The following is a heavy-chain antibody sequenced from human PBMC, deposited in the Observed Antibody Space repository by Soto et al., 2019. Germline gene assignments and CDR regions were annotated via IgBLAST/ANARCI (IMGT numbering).Heavy chain of an antibody. CDR3: AAPGVRDYGGTAFEY. CDR1: GYSFPSYG. D-gene: IGHD3-16*01. V-gene: IGHV1-18*01. J-gene: IGHJ4*02. Sequence: QVQLVQSGAEVKKPGASVKVSCKASGYSFPSYGISWVRQAPGQGLEWMGWINTYNGDTNYAQKLQDRVTMTTDTLTTTAYMDLRSLSPDDTAVYYCAAPGVRDYGGTAFEYWGRGTLGTVFS. CDR2: INTYNGDT.